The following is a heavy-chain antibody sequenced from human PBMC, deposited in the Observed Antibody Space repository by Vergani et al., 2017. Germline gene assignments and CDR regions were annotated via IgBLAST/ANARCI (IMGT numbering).Heavy chain of an antibody. CDR1: GYSFTSYW. CDR2: IYPGDSDT. Sequence: EVQLVQSGAEVKKPGESLKISCKGSGYSFTSYWIGWVRQMPGKGLEWMGIIYPGDSDTRYSPSFQGQVTISADKSISTAYLQWSSLKASDTAMYYCARSPSWFGDLSYFDYWGQGTLVTVSS. CDR3: ARSPSWFGDLSYFDY. J-gene: IGHJ4*02. D-gene: IGHD3-10*01. V-gene: IGHV5-51*03.